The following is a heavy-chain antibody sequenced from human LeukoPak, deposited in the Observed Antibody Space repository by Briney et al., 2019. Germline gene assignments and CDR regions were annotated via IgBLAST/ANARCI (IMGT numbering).Heavy chain of an antibody. Sequence: PGGSLRLSCAASGFTFSSYGMHWVRQAPGKGLEWVAFIRYDGSNKYYADSVKGRFTISRDNSKNTLYLQMNSLRAEDTALYYCARDLYDFWSGHPHINWFDPWGQGTLVTVSS. CDR2: IRYDGSNK. CDR3: ARDLYDFWSGHPHINWFDP. D-gene: IGHD3-3*01. CDR1: GFTFSSYG. J-gene: IGHJ5*02. V-gene: IGHV3-30*02.